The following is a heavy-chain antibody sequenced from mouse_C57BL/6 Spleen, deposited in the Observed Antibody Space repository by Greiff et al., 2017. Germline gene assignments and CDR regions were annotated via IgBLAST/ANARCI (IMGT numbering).Heavy chain of an antibody. Sequence: VQLKESGGGLVQSGRSLRLSCATSGFTFSDFYMEWVRQAPGKGLEWIAASRNKANDYTTEYSASVKGRFIVSRDTSQSILYLQMNALRAEDTAIYYCARDADYGSSYWYFDVWGTGTTVTVSS. V-gene: IGHV7-1*01. D-gene: IGHD1-1*01. CDR3: ARDADYGSSYWYFDV. CDR1: GFTFSDFY. J-gene: IGHJ1*03. CDR2: SRNKANDYTT.